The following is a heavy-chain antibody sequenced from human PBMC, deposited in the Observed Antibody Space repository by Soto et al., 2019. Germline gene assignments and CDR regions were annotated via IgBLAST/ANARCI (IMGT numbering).Heavy chain of an antibody. CDR2: IIPIFGTA. D-gene: IGHD3-10*01. V-gene: IGHV1-69*13. CDR1: GGTFSSYA. Sequence: SVKVSCKASGGTFSSYAISWVRQAPGQGLEWMGGIIPIFGTANYAQKFQGRVTITADESTSTAYMELSSLRSEDTAVYYCARETNRHMVRGEVFDYWGQGTLVTVSS. CDR3: ARETNRHMVRGEVFDY. J-gene: IGHJ4*02.